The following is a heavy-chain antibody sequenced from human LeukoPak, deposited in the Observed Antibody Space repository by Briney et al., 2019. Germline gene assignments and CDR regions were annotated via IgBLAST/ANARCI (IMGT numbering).Heavy chain of an antibody. CDR2: ISAYNGNT. V-gene: IGHV1-18*01. CDR1: GYTFTSYG. D-gene: IGHD3-10*01. J-gene: IGHJ3*02. Sequence: ASVKVSCKASGYTFTSYGISWVRQAPGQGLEWMGWISAYNGNTNYAQKLQGRVTMTTDTSTSTAYMELRSLRSDDTAVYYCARDHPWFGELGFRIWGQGTMVTVSS. CDR3: ARDHPWFGELGFRI.